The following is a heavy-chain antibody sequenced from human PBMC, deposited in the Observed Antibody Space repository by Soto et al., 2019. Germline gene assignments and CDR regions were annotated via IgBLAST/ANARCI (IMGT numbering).Heavy chain of an antibody. Sequence: EVQLVESGGGLVKPGGSLRLSCAASGFTFSNAWMNWVRQAPGKGLEWVGRIKSKTDGGTTDYAAPVKGRFTISRDDSKNTLYLQMNSLKTEDTAVYYCTTAPMYYDYVWGSYRLYYFDYWGQGTLVTVSS. D-gene: IGHD3-16*02. V-gene: IGHV3-15*07. CDR3: TTAPMYYDYVWGSYRLYYFDY. CDR1: GFTFSNAW. CDR2: IKSKTDGGTT. J-gene: IGHJ4*02.